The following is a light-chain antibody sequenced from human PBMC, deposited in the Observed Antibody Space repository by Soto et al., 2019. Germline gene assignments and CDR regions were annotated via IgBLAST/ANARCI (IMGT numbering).Light chain of an antibody. V-gene: IGLV2-18*02. CDR3: SSYTSSSTLNV. CDR1: KNDIGVYDF. Sequence: QSVLTQPPSASGSPGQSVTISCTGTKNDIGVYDFVSWYQHHPGKAPRLIIYEVVQRPSGVPDRFSGSKSGNTASLTISGLQAEDEADYYCSSYTSSSTLNVFGTGTKVTVL. J-gene: IGLJ1*01. CDR2: EVV.